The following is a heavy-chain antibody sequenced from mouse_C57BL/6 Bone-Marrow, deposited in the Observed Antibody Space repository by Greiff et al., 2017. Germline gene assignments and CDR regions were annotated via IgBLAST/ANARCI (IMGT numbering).Heavy chain of an antibody. D-gene: IGHD2-4*01. CDR3: ARERGYDYDGFAY. V-gene: IGHV14-2*01. J-gene: IGHJ3*01. CDR2: LDPEYGET. Sequence: EVQLQQSGAELVKPGASVKLSCTASGFNIQDYYMHWVKQRTEQGLEWIGRLDPEYGETQYAPQFQGKATITADTYSKKAYRQLSSRTSEDTAVYYCARERGYDYDGFAYWGQGTLVTVSA. CDR1: GFNIQDYY.